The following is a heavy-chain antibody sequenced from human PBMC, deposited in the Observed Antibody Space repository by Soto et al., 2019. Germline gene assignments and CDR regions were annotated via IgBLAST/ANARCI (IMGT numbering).Heavy chain of an antibody. V-gene: IGHV1-8*01. CDR3: YGLDV. J-gene: IGHJ6*02. Sequence: QVQLVQSGAEVKKPGASVRVSCKTSGYTFTSHDINWVRQATGQGLEWMGWMNPYNGHTGSAQKFQGRLTMTRSTATSTAYMELSSLRSEDTAVYYCYGLDVWGQGTTVIVSS. CDR1: GYTFTSHD. CDR2: MNPYNGHT.